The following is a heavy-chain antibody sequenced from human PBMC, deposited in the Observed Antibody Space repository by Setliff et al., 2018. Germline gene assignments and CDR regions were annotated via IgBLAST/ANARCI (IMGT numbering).Heavy chain of an antibody. CDR1: GGTFSSYG. CDR3: ARGSRGFDY. V-gene: IGHV1-69*05. CDR2: TIPMFGTT. J-gene: IGHJ4*02. Sequence: SVKVSCKASGGTFSSYGISWVRQAPGQGLEWMGGTIPMFGTTSYARQFQGRVTIITDESTSTAYMQLSSLTSEDTAVYFCARGSRGFDYWGQGALVTVSS.